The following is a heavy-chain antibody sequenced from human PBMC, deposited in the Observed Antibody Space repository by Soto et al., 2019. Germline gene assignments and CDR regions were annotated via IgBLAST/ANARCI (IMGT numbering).Heavy chain of an antibody. CDR1: GFTFSSYG. D-gene: IGHD3-9*01. CDR3: AKDFGFLTQQGHYYYYGMDV. V-gene: IGHV3-30*18. CDR2: ISYDGSNK. Sequence: SLRLSCAASGFTFSSYGMHWVRQAPGKGLEWVAVISYDGSNKYYADSVKGRFTISRDNSKNTLYLQMNSLRAEDTAVYYCAKDFGFLTQQGHYYYYGMDVWGQGTTVTVSS. J-gene: IGHJ6*02.